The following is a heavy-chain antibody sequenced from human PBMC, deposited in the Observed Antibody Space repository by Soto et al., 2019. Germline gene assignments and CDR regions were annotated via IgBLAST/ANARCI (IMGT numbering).Heavy chain of an antibody. V-gene: IGHV3-21*01. J-gene: IGHJ4*02. CDR2: ISSSSSYI. D-gene: IGHD3-10*01. Sequence: RGSLRLSCAASGFTFSSYSMNWVRQAPGKGLEWVSSISSSSSYIYYADSVKGRFTISRDNAKNSLYLQMNSLRAEDTAVYYCARDPLLWFGESPYYFDYWGQGTLVTVSS. CDR3: ARDPLLWFGESPYYFDY. CDR1: GFTFSSYS.